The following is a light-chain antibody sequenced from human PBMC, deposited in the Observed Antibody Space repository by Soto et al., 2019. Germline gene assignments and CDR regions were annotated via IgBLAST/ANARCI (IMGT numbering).Light chain of an antibody. J-gene: IGKJ4*01. Sequence: IQLTQSPASLSASVGDRVTIPCRTSQSISNYLNWYQQKPGKAPKLLIYDASSLESGVPSRFSGSGSGTEFTLTISSLQPDDFATYYCQQYNSYSVTFGGGTKVDIK. CDR1: QSISNY. CDR3: QQYNSYSVT. CDR2: DAS. V-gene: IGKV1-5*01.